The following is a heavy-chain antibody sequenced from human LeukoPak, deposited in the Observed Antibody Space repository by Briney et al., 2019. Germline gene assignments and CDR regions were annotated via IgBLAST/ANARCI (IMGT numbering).Heavy chain of an antibody. CDR2: INHSGST. V-gene: IGHV4-34*01. Sequence: PSETLSLTCTVSGGSISSYYWSWIRQPPGKGLEWIGEINHSGSTNYNPSLKSRVTISVDTSKNQFSLKLSSVTAADTAVYYCASSRRGYSYGYRQTYYFDYWGQGTLVTVSS. CDR3: ASSRRGYSYGYRQTYYFDY. D-gene: IGHD5-18*01. J-gene: IGHJ4*02. CDR1: GGSISSYY.